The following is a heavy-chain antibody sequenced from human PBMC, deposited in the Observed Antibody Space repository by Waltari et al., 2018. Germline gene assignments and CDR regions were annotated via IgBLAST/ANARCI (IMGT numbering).Heavy chain of an antibody. CDR3: AKVDYSYWYFDL. CDR2: ISWNSGSI. V-gene: IGHV3-9*01. D-gene: IGHD2-15*01. J-gene: IGHJ2*01. CDR1: GFTFEDYA. Sequence: EVQLVESGGGLVQPGRSLRLSCAASGFTFEDYAMHWVRQAPGKGLEWVSGISWNSGSIGYADSVKGRFTISRDNAKNSLYLQMNSLRAEDTALYYCAKVDYSYWYFDLWGRGTLVTVSS.